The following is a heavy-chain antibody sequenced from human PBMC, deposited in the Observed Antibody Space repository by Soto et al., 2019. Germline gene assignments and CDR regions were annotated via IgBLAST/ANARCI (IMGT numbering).Heavy chain of an antibody. CDR2: IYYSGST. CDR3: ARGAARRAYGMDV. V-gene: IGHV4-59*02. J-gene: IGHJ6*02. CDR1: GGPVSSYY. D-gene: IGHD6-6*01. Sequence: SETLSLTCTVSGGPVSSYYWIWIRQPPGKGLEWIGSIYYSGSTNYNPSLQSRVTISLDTSKTQFSLKLTSVTAADTAVYYCARGAARRAYGMDVWGQGTTVTVSS.